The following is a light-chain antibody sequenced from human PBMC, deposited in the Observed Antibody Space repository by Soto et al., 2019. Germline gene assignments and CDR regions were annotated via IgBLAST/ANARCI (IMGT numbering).Light chain of an antibody. CDR1: SSDVGGHNF. CDR2: DVS. V-gene: IGLV2-14*01. CDR3: SSYISVNSWV. Sequence: QSALTQPASVSGSPGQSITISCTGSSSDVGGHNFVSWYQQHPGKAPKLVISDVSNRPSGVPDRLSGSKSGNTASLTVSGLQTDDEADYFCSSYISVNSWVFGGGTKVTVL. J-gene: IGLJ3*02.